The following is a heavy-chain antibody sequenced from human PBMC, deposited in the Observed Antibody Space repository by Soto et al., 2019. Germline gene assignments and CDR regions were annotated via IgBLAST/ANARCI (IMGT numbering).Heavy chain of an antibody. J-gene: IGHJ3*02. V-gene: IGHV1-46*01. CDR1: GYTFTSYY. CDR3: ARDVDFAYYDFWSGPGAFHI. D-gene: IGHD3-3*01. Sequence: ASVKVSCKASGYTFTSYYMHWVRQAPGQGLEWMGIINPSGGSTSYAQKFQGRVTMTRDTSASTVYMELSSLRSEDTAVYYCARDVDFAYYDFWSGPGAFHIWGQGTMVTVSS. CDR2: INPSGGST.